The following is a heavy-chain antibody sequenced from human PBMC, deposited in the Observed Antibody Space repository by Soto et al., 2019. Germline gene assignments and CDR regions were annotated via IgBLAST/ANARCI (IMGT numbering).Heavy chain of an antibody. D-gene: IGHD3-16*02. V-gene: IGHV4-34*01. J-gene: IGHJ4*02. CDR2: INHSGST. CDR1: GGSFSGYY. CDR3: AISYIWGTYRYYGD. Sequence: SETLSLTCAVSGGSFSGYYWSWIRQPPGKGLEWIGEINHSGSTNFNPSLKSRVTISVDTSKNQFSLKLSSVTAADTAVYYCAISYIWGTYRYYGDWGKGTLVTVAS.